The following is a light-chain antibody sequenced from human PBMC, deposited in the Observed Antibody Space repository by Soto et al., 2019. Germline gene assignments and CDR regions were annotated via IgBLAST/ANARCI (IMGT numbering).Light chain of an antibody. J-gene: IGKJ5*01. CDR1: ESVSNN. CDR3: QQYNNWPSMT. CDR2: AAS. Sequence: DIVMTQSPATLSVSPGERATISCRASESVSNNLAWYQQKPGQAPRLLFYAASTRATGVPARFSGSGSGTDFTLSISTLQSEDFAVYYCQQYNNWPSMTFGQGTRLEIK. V-gene: IGKV3-15*01.